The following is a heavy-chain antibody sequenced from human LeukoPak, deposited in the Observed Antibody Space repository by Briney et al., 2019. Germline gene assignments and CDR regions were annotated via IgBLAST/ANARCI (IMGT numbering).Heavy chain of an antibody. CDR1: GGSISSSGSC. J-gene: IGHJ4*02. D-gene: IGHD6-19*01. V-gene: IGHV4-39*07. CDR2: LYYGGST. Sequence: SETLSLTCSVSGGSISSSGSCWAWIRQPPGKGLEWIASLYYGGSTYYNPSLKSRVTISVDTSKNQFSLKLSSVTAADTAVYYCARDSSQWLVPTAGFDYWGQGTLVTVSS. CDR3: ARDSSQWLVPTAGFDY.